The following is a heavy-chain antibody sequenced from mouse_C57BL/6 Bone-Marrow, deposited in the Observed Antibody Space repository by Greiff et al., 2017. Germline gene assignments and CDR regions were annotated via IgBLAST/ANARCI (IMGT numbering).Heavy chain of an antibody. D-gene: IGHD1-1*01. CDR3: ARSGGRSYGYFDV. J-gene: IGHJ1*03. V-gene: IGHV1-4*01. CDR2: INPSSGYT. Sequence: VQLVESGAELARPGASVKMSCKASGYTFTSYTMHWVKQRPGQGLEWIGYINPSSGYTKYNQKFKDKATLTADKSSSTAYMQLSSLTSEDSAVYYCARSGGRSYGYFDVWGTGTTGTVSS. CDR1: GYTFTSYT.